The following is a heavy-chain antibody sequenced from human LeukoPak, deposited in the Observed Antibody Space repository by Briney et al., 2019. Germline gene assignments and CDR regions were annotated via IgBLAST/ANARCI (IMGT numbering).Heavy chain of an antibody. Sequence: PGGSLRLSCAASGFTFSSYSMNWVRQAPGKGLEWVSSISSSSSYIYYADSVKGRFTISRDNAKNSLYLQMNSLRAEDTAVYYCAREQPSIVVAEMPFDYWGQGTLVTVSS. CDR1: GFTFSSYS. V-gene: IGHV3-21*01. J-gene: IGHJ4*02. CDR3: AREQPSIVVAEMPFDY. CDR2: ISSSSSYI. D-gene: IGHD3-22*01.